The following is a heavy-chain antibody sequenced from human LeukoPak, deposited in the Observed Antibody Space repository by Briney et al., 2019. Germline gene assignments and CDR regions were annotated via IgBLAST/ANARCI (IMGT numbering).Heavy chain of an antibody. CDR3: AKISPYGGNSA. J-gene: IGHJ4*02. CDR2: ISGNGGST. D-gene: IGHD4-23*01. V-gene: IGHV3-23*01. CDR1: GFTFSNYA. Sequence: GGPLRLSCAASGFTFSNYAMSWVRQAPGKGLEWVSAISGNGGSTYYADSVKGRFTISRGNSKNTLYLQMNSLRAEDTAVYYCAKISPYGGNSAWGQGTLVTVSS.